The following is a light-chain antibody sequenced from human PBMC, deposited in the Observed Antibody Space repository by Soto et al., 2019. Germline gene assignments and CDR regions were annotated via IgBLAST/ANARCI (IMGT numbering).Light chain of an antibody. CDR3: QQYGRSPWT. CDR1: QSISSSY. V-gene: IGKV3-20*01. Sequence: EIVLTQSPGTLSLSPGERATLSCRASQSISSSYLAWYQQRPGQAPRLLIYGASSRATGIPDRFSGSGSETDFTLTISRLEPEDCAVYYCQQYGRSPWTFGQGTKVEIK. CDR2: GAS. J-gene: IGKJ1*01.